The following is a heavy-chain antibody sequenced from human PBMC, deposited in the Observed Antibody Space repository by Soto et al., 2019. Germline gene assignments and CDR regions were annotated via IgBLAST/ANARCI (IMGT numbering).Heavy chain of an antibody. V-gene: IGHV3-66*01. CDR2: LYSGGST. CDR3: ARVYGSGIPDSFDY. Sequence: EVQLVESGGGLVQPGGSLRLSCGVSGLTVSSNYMSWVRQAPGKGLEWVSVLYSGGSTYNADSVKGRFTISRDNSKNTLYLQMNSLRAEDTAVYYCARVYGSGIPDSFDYWGQGTLVTVSS. CDR1: GLTVSSNY. D-gene: IGHD3-10*01. J-gene: IGHJ4*02.